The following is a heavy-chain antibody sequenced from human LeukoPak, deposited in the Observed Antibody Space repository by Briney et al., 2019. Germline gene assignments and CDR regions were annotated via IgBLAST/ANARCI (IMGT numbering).Heavy chain of an antibody. J-gene: IGHJ4*02. Sequence: ASVKVSCTASGYTFTAFYIHWVRQAPGQGLEWMGWINPNSGATNYAQNFQGRVTMTRDTSISTAYMELSSLRSDEMAVYYCARGDYDVDTAMGNYWGQGTLVTVSS. CDR2: INPNSGAT. V-gene: IGHV1-2*02. D-gene: IGHD5-18*01. CDR1: GYTFTAFY. CDR3: ARGDYDVDTAMGNY.